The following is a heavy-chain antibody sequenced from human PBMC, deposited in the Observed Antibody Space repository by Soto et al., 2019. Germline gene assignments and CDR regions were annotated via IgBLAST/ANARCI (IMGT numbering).Heavy chain of an antibody. J-gene: IGHJ5*02. V-gene: IGHV1-69*06. CDR2: IIPIFGTA. D-gene: IGHD6-13*01. CDR1: GGTFSSYA. Sequence: QVQLVQSGAEVKKPGSSVKVSCKASGGTFSSYAISWVRQAPGQGLEWMGGIIPIFGTANYAQKFQGRVTITEDKSTSTAYMELSSLRYEDTAVYYCASQGIAAAGGGVVPWGQGPLVTVSS. CDR3: ASQGIAAAGGGVVP.